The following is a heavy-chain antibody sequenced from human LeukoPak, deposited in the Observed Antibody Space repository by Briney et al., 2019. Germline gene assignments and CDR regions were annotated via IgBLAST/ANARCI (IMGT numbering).Heavy chain of an antibody. V-gene: IGHV5-51*01. CDR1: GYTFTNSW. D-gene: IGHD1-26*01. J-gene: IGHJ4*02. CDR3: ARPVTGVSPSGAIDF. CDR2: IWPGGSDT. Sequence: GESLKISCKASGYTFTNSWIGWVRQKPGKGLEWMGIIWPGGSDTRYSPSFQGQVTISADKSITTAYLQWSSLKASDPAMYYCARPVTGVSPSGAIDFWGQGTQVTVSS.